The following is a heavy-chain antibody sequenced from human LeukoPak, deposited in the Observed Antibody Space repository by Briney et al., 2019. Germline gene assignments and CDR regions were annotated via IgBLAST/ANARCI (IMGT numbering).Heavy chain of an antibody. CDR1: GGTFSSYA. CDR3: AGYYYYGSGSYSHPFDY. D-gene: IGHD3-10*01. J-gene: IGHJ4*02. Sequence: GASVKVSCKASGGTFSSYAISWVRQAPGQGLEWMGGIIPIFGTANYAQKFQGRVTITADESRSTAYMELSSLRSEDTAVYYCAGYYYYGSGSYSHPFDYWGQGTLVTVSS. CDR2: IIPIFGTA. V-gene: IGHV1-69*13.